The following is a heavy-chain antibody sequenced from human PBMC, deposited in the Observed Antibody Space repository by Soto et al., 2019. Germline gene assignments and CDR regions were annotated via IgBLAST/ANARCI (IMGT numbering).Heavy chain of an antibody. V-gene: IGHV4-34*01. Sequence: SETLSLTCAVYGGSFSGYYWSWIRQPPGKGLEWIGEINHSVSTNYNPSLKSRVTISVDTSKNQFSLKLSSVTAADTAVYYCAREELSQWFTKGYYGMDVWGQGTRVTVSS. J-gene: IGHJ6*02. D-gene: IGHD1-26*01. CDR3: AREELSQWFTKGYYGMDV. CDR2: INHSVST. CDR1: GGSFSGYY.